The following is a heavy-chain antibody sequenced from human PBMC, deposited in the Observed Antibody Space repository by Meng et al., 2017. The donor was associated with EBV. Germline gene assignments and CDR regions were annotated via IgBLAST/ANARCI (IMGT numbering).Heavy chain of an antibody. CDR3: ARVGIAVAGTGDY. D-gene: IGHD6-19*01. CDR1: GYTFTGYY. CDR2: INPNSGGT. J-gene: IGHJ4*02. Sequence: QGQLVQAGAEVKKPGAPGKVSCKASGYTFTGYYMHWVRQAPGQGLEWMGRINPNSGGTNYAQKFQGRVTMTRDTSISTAYMELSRLRSDDTAVYYCARVGIAVAGTGDYWGQGTLVTVSS. V-gene: IGHV1-2*06.